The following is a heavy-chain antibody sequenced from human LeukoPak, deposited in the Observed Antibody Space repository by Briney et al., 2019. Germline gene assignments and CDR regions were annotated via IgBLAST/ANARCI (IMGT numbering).Heavy chain of an antibody. CDR2: IFHSGST. J-gene: IGHJ4*02. V-gene: IGHV4-38-2*02. D-gene: IGHD6-6*01. CDR3: ARGGGIFSSLDGKYYFDY. Sequence: SETLSLTCTVSGYSISSGYYWGWIRQPPGKGLEWIGSIFHSGSTYYNPSLKSRVTISVDTSKNQFSLKLSSVTAADTAVYYCARGGGIFSSLDGKYYFDYWGQGTLVTVSS. CDR1: GYSISSGYY.